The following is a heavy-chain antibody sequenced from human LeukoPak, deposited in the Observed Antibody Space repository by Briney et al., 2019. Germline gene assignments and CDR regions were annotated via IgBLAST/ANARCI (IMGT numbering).Heavy chain of an antibody. CDR1: WDAPSVGSDV. D-gene: IGHD7-27*01. CDR3: ARDADWGYDAYDI. CDR2: TYYKFKWHN. Sequence: SQSLSLTYALSWDAPSVGSDVWNWVRQSPSRSLERLGRTYYKFKWHNDYAVSVKSRITISPDTSKNQFSMHLNSVTPEDTAVYYCARDADWGYDAYDIWGQGTMVTVSS. V-gene: IGHV6-1*01. J-gene: IGHJ3*02.